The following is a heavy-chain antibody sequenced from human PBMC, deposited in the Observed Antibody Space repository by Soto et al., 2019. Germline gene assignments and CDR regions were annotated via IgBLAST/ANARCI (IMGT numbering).Heavy chain of an antibody. V-gene: IGHV1-3*01. J-gene: IGHJ5*02. CDR3: ARDHQPYRVVVVAATNWFDP. CDR2: INAGNGNT. D-gene: IGHD2-15*01. Sequence: QVQLVQSGAEVKKPGASVKVSCKASGYTFTRYAMHWVRQAPGQRLEWMGWINAGNGNTKYSQKFQGRVTITRDTSASTAYMELSSLRSEDTAVYYCARDHQPYRVVVVAATNWFDPWGQGTLVTVSS. CDR1: GYTFTRYA.